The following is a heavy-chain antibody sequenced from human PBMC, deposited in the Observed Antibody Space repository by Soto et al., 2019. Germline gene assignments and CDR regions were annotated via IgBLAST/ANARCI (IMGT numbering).Heavy chain of an antibody. CDR1: GYSFTSYW. CDR3: ARRARTPRIAVAGSYYFDY. D-gene: IGHD6-19*01. CDR2: IYPGDSDT. V-gene: IGHV5-51*01. J-gene: IGHJ4*02. Sequence: PGESLKISCKGSGYSFTSYWIGWVRQMPGKGLEWMGIIYPGDSDTRYSPSFQGQVTISADKSISTAYLQWSSLKASDTAMYYCARRARTPRIAVAGSYYFDYWGQGTLVTVSS.